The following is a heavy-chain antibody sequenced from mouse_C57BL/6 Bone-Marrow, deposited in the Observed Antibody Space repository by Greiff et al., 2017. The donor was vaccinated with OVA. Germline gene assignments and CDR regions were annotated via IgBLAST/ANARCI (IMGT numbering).Heavy chain of an antibody. CDR2: INPGSGGT. CDR3: ATIYYDFHWYFDV. J-gene: IGHJ1*03. V-gene: IGHV1-54*01. Sequence: VQLQQSGAELVRPGTSVKVSCKASGYAFTNYLIEWVKQRPGQGLEWIGVINPGSGGTNYNEKFKGKATLTADKSSSTAYMQLSSLTSEDSAVYFCATIYYDFHWYFDVWGTGTTVTVSS. D-gene: IGHD2-4*01. CDR1: GYAFTNYL.